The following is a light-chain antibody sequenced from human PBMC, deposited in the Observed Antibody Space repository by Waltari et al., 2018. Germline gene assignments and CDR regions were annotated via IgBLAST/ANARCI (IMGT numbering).Light chain of an antibody. Sequence: DIHMIQSPSTLSASVGDRVTITCRASQSISSWLAWYQQKPGKAPKLLIYAASSLQSGVPSRFSGSGSGTEFTLTISSLQPDDFATYYCQQYHSPWTFGQGTKVEIK. CDR2: AAS. V-gene: IGKV1-5*01. CDR3: QQYHSPWT. CDR1: QSISSW. J-gene: IGKJ1*01.